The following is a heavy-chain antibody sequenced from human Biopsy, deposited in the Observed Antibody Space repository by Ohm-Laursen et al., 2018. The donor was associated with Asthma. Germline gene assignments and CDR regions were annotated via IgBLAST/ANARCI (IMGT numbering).Heavy chain of an antibody. J-gene: IGHJ6*02. D-gene: IGHD3-10*01. Sequence: RSLRLSCAAPGFTFSRYAIHWVRQAPGKGLEWVAVISYDGSTKYSADSVKGRFIVSRDISKNILSLQMNSLRPEDTAVYYCARDVVWFREVGGMDVWGQGTTVTVSS. V-gene: IGHV3-30*03. CDR2: ISYDGSTK. CDR3: ARDVVWFREVGGMDV. CDR1: GFTFSRYA.